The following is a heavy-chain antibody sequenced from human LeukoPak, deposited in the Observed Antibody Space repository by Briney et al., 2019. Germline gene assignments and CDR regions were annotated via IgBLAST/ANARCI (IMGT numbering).Heavy chain of an antibody. CDR2: ISYDGSNK. D-gene: IGHD2-2*02. V-gene: IGHV3-30*03. CDR1: GFTFSSYG. J-gene: IGHJ6*02. Sequence: GGSLRLSCAASGFTFSSYGMHWVRQAPGKGLEWVAVISYDGSNKYYADSVKGRFTISRDNSKNTLYLQMNSLRAEDTAVYYCARAPPRRYCSSTSCYTHYYGMDVWGQGTTVTVSS. CDR3: ARAPPRRYCSSTSCYTHYYGMDV.